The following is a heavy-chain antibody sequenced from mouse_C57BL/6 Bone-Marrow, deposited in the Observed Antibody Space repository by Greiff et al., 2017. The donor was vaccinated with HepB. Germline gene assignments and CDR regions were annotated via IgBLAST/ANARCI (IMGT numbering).Heavy chain of an antibody. D-gene: IGHD2-1*01. CDR1: GFTFSSYA. CDR3: AGDLIYYGILYWYFDV. J-gene: IGHJ1*03. CDR2: ISDGGSYT. V-gene: IGHV5-4*01. Sequence: EVQLVESGGGLVKPGGSLKLSCAASGFTFSSYAMSWVRQTPEKRLEWVATISDGGSYTYYPDNVKGRFTISRDNAKNNLYLQMSHLKSEDTAMYYCAGDLIYYGILYWYFDVWGTGTTVTVSS.